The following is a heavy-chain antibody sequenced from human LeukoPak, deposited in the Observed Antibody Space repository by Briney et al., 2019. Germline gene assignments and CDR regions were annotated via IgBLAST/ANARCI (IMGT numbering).Heavy chain of an antibody. D-gene: IGHD6-13*01. V-gene: IGHV1-69*13. CDR2: IIPIFGTA. Sequence: GASVKVSCKASGYTFTSYGISWVRQAPGQGLEWMGGIIPIFGTANYAQKFQGRVTITADESTSTAYMELSSLRSEDTAVYYCASMFTYSSSWYNPLGYWGQGTLVTVSS. CDR3: ASMFTYSSSWYNPLGY. J-gene: IGHJ4*02. CDR1: GYTFTSYG.